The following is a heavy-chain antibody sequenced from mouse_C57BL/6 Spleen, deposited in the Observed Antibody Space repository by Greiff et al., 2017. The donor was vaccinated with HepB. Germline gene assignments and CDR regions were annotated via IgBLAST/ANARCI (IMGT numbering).Heavy chain of an antibody. CDR2: IRNKANGYTT. J-gene: IGHJ1*03. D-gene: IGHD1-1*01. CDR1: GFTFTDYY. Sequence: EVKLEESGGGLVQPGGSLSLSCAASGFTFTDYYMSWVRQPPGKALEWLGFIRNKANGYTTEYSASVKGRFTISRDNSQSILYLQMNALGAEDSATYYCARSGSSYWYFDVWGTGTTVTVSS. CDR3: ARSGSSYWYFDV. V-gene: IGHV7-3*01.